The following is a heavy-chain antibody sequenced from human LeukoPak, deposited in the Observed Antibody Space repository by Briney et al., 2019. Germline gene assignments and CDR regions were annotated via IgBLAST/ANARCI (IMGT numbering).Heavy chain of an antibody. V-gene: IGHV4-59*12. Sequence: KASETLSLTCTVSGGSISSYYWSWIRQPPGKGLEWIGYIYYSGSTNYNPSLKSRVTISVDTSKNQFSLKLSSVTAADTAVYYCARLISAGGFDYWGQGTLVAVSS. D-gene: IGHD2-8*02. CDR1: GGSISSYY. CDR3: ARLISAGGFDY. J-gene: IGHJ4*02. CDR2: IYYSGST.